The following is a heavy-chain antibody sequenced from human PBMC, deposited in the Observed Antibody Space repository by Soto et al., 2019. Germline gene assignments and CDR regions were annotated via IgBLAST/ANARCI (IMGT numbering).Heavy chain of an antibody. CDR3: ARGYCSGGSCSFDY. D-gene: IGHD2-15*01. Sequence: GGSLRLSCAASGFTFSSYWMSWVRQAPGKGLERVANIKQDGSEKYYVDSVKGRFTISRDNAKNSLYLQMNSLRAEDTAVYYCARGYCSGGSCSFDYWGQGTLVTVSS. CDR2: IKQDGSEK. V-gene: IGHV3-7*01. CDR1: GFTFSSYW. J-gene: IGHJ4*02.